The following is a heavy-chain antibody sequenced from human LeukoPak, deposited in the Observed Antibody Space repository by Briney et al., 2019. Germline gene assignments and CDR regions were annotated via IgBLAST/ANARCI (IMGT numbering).Heavy chain of an antibody. Sequence: SETLSLTCAVYGGSFSGYYWSWIRQPPGKGLEWIGEINHSGSTNYNPSLKSRVTISVDTTKNQFSLKLSSVTAADTAVYYCARVRYSSSSEFDYWGQGTLVTVSS. D-gene: IGHD6-6*01. CDR3: ARVRYSSSSEFDY. J-gene: IGHJ4*02. CDR2: INHSGST. V-gene: IGHV4-34*01. CDR1: GGSFSGYY.